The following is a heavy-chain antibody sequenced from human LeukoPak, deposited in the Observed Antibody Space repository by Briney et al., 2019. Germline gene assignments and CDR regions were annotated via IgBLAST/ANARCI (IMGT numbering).Heavy chain of an antibody. CDR1: GFTFSIYG. CDR3: AKAVGVTQRGYFDY. Sequence: PGGSLRLSCVASGFTFSIYGMHWVRQAPGRGLEWVAVISYDGSNKYYADSVKGRFTISRDNSKNTLYLQMNSLRAEDTAVYYCAKAVGVTQRGYFDYWGQGTLVTVSS. D-gene: IGHD1-26*01. V-gene: IGHV3-30*18. CDR2: ISYDGSNK. J-gene: IGHJ4*02.